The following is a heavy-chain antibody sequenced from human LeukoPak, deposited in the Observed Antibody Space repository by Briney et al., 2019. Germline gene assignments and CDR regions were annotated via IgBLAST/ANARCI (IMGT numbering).Heavy chain of an antibody. Sequence: GASVKVSCKASGYTFTTYGITWVRQAPGQGLEWMGWISPYNGNTNYAQKLQGRVTMTTDTSTSTAYMELRSLRSEDTAVYYCARGPEGYYYYYYMDVWGKGTTVTVSS. CDR1: GYTFTTYG. CDR2: ISPYNGNT. V-gene: IGHV1-18*01. J-gene: IGHJ6*03. CDR3: ARGPEGYYYYYYMDV.